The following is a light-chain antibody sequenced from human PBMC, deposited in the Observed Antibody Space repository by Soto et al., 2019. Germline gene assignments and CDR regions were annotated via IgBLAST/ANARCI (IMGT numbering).Light chain of an antibody. J-gene: IGKJ1*01. V-gene: IGKV1-39*01. CDR2: AAS. CDR3: QQSYSTPVT. CDR1: QVISTS. Sequence: GESVTITCRASQVISTSLAWYQVKPGKAPKLLIYAASTLQSGVPSRFSGSGSGTDFTLTISSLQPEDFATYYCQQSYSTPVTFGQGTKVDIK.